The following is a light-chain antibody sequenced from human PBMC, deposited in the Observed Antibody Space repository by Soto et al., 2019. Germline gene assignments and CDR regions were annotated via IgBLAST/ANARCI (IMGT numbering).Light chain of an antibody. CDR3: QQYYSNPELT. V-gene: IGKV4-1*01. CDR1: QSLLYTSNNKNS. Sequence: VMTQSPDSLAVSLGERATINCKSSQSLLYTSNNKNSLAWFQQKPGQPPRLLIYWASTRESGVPDRFSGSGSGTDFTLTISSLQSEDVAVYYCQQYYSNPELTFGGGTKVEIK. J-gene: IGKJ4*01. CDR2: WAS.